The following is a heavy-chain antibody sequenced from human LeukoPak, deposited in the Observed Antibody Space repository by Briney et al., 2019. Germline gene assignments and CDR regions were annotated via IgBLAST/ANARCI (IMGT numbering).Heavy chain of an antibody. CDR3: AKDFHHGSWYYFDY. Sequence: GGSLRLSCAASGFTFSNYAMSWVRQSPGKGLECGSAIGGSGGSTYYAGSVKGRFTISRDNSKNKLYLQMNRLRAEDKAVYYCAKDFHHGSWYYFDYWGQGTLVTVSS. CDR2: IGGSGGST. J-gene: IGHJ4*02. V-gene: IGHV3-23*01. D-gene: IGHD6-13*01. CDR1: GFTFSNYA.